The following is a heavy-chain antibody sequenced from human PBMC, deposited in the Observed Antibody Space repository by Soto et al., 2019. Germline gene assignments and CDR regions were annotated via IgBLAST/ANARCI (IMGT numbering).Heavy chain of an antibody. CDR1: GGTFSSYT. V-gene: IGHV1-69*02. CDR2: IIPILGIA. Sequence: QVQLVQSGAEVKKPGSSVKVSCKASGGTFSSYTISWVRQAPGQGLEWMGRIIPILGIANYAQKFQGRVTITADKSTSTAYMELSSLRSEDTAVYYCASLDIVATISAYQDYWGQGTLVTVSS. J-gene: IGHJ4*02. CDR3: ASLDIVATISAYQDY. D-gene: IGHD5-12*01.